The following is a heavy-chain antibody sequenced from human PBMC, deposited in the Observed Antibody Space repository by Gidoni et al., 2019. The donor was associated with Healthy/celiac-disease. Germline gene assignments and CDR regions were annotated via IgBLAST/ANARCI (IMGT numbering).Heavy chain of an antibody. Sequence: EVQLVESGGGLVQPGGSLRLSCSASAFTFSSYAMHWVRQAPGKGLEYVSAISSNGGSTYYADSVKGRFTISRDNSKNTLYLQMSSLRAEDTAVYYCVKGQQRPRIDGYNPHPFDYWGQGTLVTVSS. D-gene: IGHD5-12*01. CDR2: ISSNGGST. J-gene: IGHJ4*02. CDR1: AFTFSSYA. V-gene: IGHV3-64D*06. CDR3: VKGQQRPRIDGYNPHPFDY.